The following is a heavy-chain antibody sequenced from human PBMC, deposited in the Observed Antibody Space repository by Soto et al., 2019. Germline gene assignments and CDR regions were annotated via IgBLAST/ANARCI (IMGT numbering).Heavy chain of an antibody. D-gene: IGHD4-4*01. CDR2: INHSGCT. V-gene: IGHV4-34*01. CDR3: ARVDYSPPYYYGMDV. Sequence: SEILPLTWAVYCGSISDYYWSWIRQPQGKGLEWIGEINHSGCTNYNPSLKSRVTISVDTSKNQFSLKLSSVTAADTAVYYCARVDYSPPYYYGMDVWGQGTTVTVSS. J-gene: IGHJ6*02. CDR1: CGSISDYY.